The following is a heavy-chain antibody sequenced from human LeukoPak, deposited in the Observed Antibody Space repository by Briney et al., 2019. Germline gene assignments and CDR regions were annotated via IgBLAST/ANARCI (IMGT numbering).Heavy chain of an antibody. CDR1: GFTFSSYA. D-gene: IGHD3-22*01. CDR3: AKYSYYYDSSGYYWGDYFDY. Sequence: GGSLRLSCAASGFTFSSYAVSWVRQAPGKGLEWVSAISGSGGSTYYADSVKGRFTISRDNSKNTLYLQMNSLRAEDTAVYYCAKYSYYYDSSGYYWGDYFDYWGQGTLVTVSS. J-gene: IGHJ4*02. V-gene: IGHV3-23*01. CDR2: ISGSGGST.